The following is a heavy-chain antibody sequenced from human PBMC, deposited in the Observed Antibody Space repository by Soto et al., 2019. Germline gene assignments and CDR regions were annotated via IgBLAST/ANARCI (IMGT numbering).Heavy chain of an antibody. CDR1: GESLSPYY. CDR3: TRGGGSSDNYFGP. J-gene: IGHJ5*02. D-gene: IGHD3-16*01. Sequence: SSETLSLTCAVYGESLSPYYWTWIRQPPGKGLEWIGEINHVASTNYNPSLKSRVTISVDTSKNQFSLKLRSVTAADTAVYYCTRGGGSSDNYFGPWGQGTLVTVSS. V-gene: IGHV4-34*01. CDR2: INHVAST.